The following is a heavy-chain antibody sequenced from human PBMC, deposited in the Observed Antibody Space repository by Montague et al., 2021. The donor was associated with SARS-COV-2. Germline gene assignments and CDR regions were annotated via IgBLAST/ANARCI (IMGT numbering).Heavy chain of an antibody. CDR3: ARQYIGSYHV. CDR1: DGSISSSRYH. J-gene: IGHJ4*02. CDR2: IYYTGSS. V-gene: IGHV4-39*01. Sequence: SETLSLTCYVSDGSISSSRYHWGWIRQPPGQALEWIGSIYYTGSSYYNPSLKSRVTLSVATSKNQFSLKLDSVTAADTAVYYCARQYIGSYHVWGQGIQVIVSS. D-gene: IGHD1-26*01.